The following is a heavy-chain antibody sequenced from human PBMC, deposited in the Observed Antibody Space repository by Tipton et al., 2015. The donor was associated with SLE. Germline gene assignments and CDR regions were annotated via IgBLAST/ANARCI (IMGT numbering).Heavy chain of an antibody. V-gene: IGHV3-30*04. CDR3: AREGYHYFDY. CDR2: ISYDGSNK. Sequence: SGFTFSSYAMHWVRQAPGKGLEWVAVISYDGSNKYYADSVKGRFTISRDNSKNTLYLQMNSLRAEDTAVYYCAREGYHYFDYWGQGTLVTVSS. D-gene: IGHD5-12*01. CDR1: GFTFSSYA. J-gene: IGHJ4*02.